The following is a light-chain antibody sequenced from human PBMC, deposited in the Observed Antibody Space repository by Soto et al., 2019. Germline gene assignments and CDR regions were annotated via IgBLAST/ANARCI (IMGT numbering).Light chain of an antibody. CDR2: RNN. J-gene: IGLJ2*01. Sequence: QSVLTQPPSASGTPGQRVTIYCSGSSSNSGSNYVSWYQQLPGTAPKLLIYRNNQRPSGVPDRFSGSKSGTSASLAISGLRSEDEADYYCAAWDDSLSGRVVFGGGTKLTVL. CDR3: AAWDDSLSGRVV. CDR1: SSNSGSNY. V-gene: IGLV1-47*01.